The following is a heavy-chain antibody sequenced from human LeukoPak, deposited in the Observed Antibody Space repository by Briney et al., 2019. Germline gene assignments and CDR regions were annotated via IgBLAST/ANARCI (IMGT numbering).Heavy chain of an antibody. J-gene: IGHJ4*02. V-gene: IGHV1-2*02. CDR2: INPNSGGT. Sequence: GASVKVSCKASGYTFTGYYMHWVRQAPGQGLEWMGWINPNSGGTNYAQKFQGRVTMTRDTSISTAYMELSRLRSDDTAVYYCARDLGDDYGDYALNPGYWGQGTLVTVSS. CDR1: GYTFTGYY. D-gene: IGHD4-17*01. CDR3: ARDLGDDYGDYALNPGY.